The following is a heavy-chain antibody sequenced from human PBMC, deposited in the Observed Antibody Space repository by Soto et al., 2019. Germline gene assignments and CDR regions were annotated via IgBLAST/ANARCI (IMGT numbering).Heavy chain of an antibody. CDR2: IIPIFGTA. CDR3: ARDMEYGGNSGRASDI. CDR1: GGTFSSYA. V-gene: IGHV1-69*13. J-gene: IGHJ3*02. D-gene: IGHD2-21*02. Sequence: SVKVSCKASGGTFSSYAISWVRQAPGQGLEWMGGIIPIFGTANYAQKFQGRVTITADESTSTAYMELSSLRSEDTAVYYCARDMEYGGNSGRASDIWGQGTMVTVSS.